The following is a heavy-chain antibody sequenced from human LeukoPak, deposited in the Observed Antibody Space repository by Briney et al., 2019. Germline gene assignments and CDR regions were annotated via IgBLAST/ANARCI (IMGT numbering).Heavy chain of an antibody. CDR1: GGSISSYY. V-gene: IGHV4-59*08. D-gene: IGHD6-6*01. J-gene: IGHJ5*02. CDR3: ARLGSSTYNWFEP. Sequence: SETLSLTCTVSGGSISSYYWSWIRQPPGKGLEWIGYIYYSGSTNYNPSLKSRVTISVDTSKNQFSLKLSSVTAADTAVYYCARLGSSTYNWFEPWGQGTLVTVSS. CDR2: IYYSGST.